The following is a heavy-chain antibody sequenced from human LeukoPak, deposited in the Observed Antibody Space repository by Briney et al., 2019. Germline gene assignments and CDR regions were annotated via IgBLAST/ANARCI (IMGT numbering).Heavy chain of an antibody. D-gene: IGHD1-14*01. V-gene: IGHV3-48*02. CDR3: ARDTLVYGFDY. CDR2: ISSSSSTI. Sequence: PGGSLRLSCAASGFTFSSYSMNWVRQAPGKGLEWVSYISSSSSTIYYADSVKGRFTISRDNAKNSLYLQVNSLRDEDTAVYYCARDTLVYGFDYWGQGTLVTVSS. J-gene: IGHJ4*02. CDR1: GFTFSSYS.